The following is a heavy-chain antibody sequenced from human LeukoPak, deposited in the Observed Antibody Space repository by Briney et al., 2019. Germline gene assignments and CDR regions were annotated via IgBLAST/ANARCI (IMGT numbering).Heavy chain of an antibody. J-gene: IGHJ1*01. D-gene: IGHD2-15*01. Sequence: GGSLRLCCVASALIFKDFAMTWVRQAPGKVLEWVSAISGHGGATQYAESVRGRFSISRNNSKKTLFLQMDNLRAEDTGIYFCAKDPRWELLLGDYLEHWGQGTVVTVSS. CDR3: AKDPRWELLLGDYLEH. V-gene: IGHV3-23*01. CDR1: ALIFKDFA. CDR2: ISGHGGAT.